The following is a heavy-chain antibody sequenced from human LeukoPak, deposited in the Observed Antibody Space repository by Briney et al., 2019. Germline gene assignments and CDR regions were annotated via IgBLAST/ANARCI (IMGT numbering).Heavy chain of an antibody. CDR3: ARTGDSSSWYPDY. D-gene: IGHD6-13*01. V-gene: IGHV3-9*01. Sequence: GGSLRLSCAASGFTLDDYAMHWVRQAPGKGLEWVSGISWNSGSIGYADSVKGRFTISRDNAKNSLYLQMNSLRAEDTAVYYCARTGDSSSWYPDYWGQGTLVTVSS. CDR2: ISWNSGSI. CDR1: GFTLDDYA. J-gene: IGHJ4*02.